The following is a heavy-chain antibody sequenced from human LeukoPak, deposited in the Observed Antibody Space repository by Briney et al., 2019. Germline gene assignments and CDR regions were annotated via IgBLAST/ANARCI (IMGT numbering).Heavy chain of an antibody. CDR2: INYSGTT. Sequence: SETLSLTCTVSGDSVSSSTYYWGWIRQPPGEGLEWIGGINYSGTTYYNPSLKSRVTISVDTSKNQFPLKLSSVTAADTAVYYYTSNTGSYVDFWGQGTLVTVSS. D-gene: IGHD1-26*01. V-gene: IGHV4-39*01. J-gene: IGHJ4*02. CDR3: TSNTGSYVDF. CDR1: GDSVSSSTYY.